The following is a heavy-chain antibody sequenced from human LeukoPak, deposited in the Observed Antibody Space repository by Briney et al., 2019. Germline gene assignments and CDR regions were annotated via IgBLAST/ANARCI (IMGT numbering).Heavy chain of an antibody. D-gene: IGHD3-16*02. CDR1: GFTFSSYA. J-gene: IGHJ4*02. V-gene: IGHV3-23*01. CDR2: ISGSGGST. Sequence: GGSLRLSCAASGFTFSSYAMSWVRQAPGKGLEWVSAISGSGGSTYYADSVKGRFTISRDNSKNTLYLQMNSLRAEDTAVYYCAKDRLYDYVWGSYRYTPDYWGQGTLVTVSS. CDR3: AKDRLYDYVWGSYRYTPDY.